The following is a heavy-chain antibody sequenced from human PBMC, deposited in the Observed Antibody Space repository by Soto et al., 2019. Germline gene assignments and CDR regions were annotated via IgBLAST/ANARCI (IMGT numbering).Heavy chain of an antibody. CDR1: GGSFSGYY. D-gene: IGHD4-17*01. CDR3: ARSPTVTTLSVDY. V-gene: IGHV4-34*01. Sequence: SETLSLTCAVYGGSFSGYYWSWIRQPPGKGLEWIGEINHSGSTNYNPSLKSRVTISVDTSKNQFSLKLSSVTAADTAVYYCARSPTVTTLSVDYWGQGTLVTVSS. J-gene: IGHJ4*02. CDR2: INHSGST.